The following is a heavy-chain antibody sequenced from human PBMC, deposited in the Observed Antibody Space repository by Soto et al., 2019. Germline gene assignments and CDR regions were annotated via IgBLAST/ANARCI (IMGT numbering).Heavy chain of an antibody. CDR1: GFTFSSYA. CDR3: ARVATIWYYYHGMDV. D-gene: IGHD5-12*01. V-gene: IGHV3-30-3*01. CDR2: ISYDGSNK. J-gene: IGHJ6*02. Sequence: GSLRLSCAASGFTFSSYAMHWVRQAPGKGLEWVAVISYDGSNKYYADSVKGRFTISRDNSKNTLYLQMNSLRAEDTAVYYCARVATIWYYYHGMDVWGQGTTVTVT.